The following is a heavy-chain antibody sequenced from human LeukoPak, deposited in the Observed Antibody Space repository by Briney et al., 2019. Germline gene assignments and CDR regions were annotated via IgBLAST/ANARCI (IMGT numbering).Heavy chain of an antibody. J-gene: IGHJ4*02. CDR1: GFTFSSYA. Sequence: GGSLRLSCAASGFTFSSYAMTWVRQAPGKGLEWVSAISAGGGSTYYADSVKGRFTISRDNSKNTLYLQMNSLRAEDTAVYYCARALAVAGDFDYWGQGTLVTVSS. D-gene: IGHD6-19*01. V-gene: IGHV3-23*01. CDR3: ARALAVAGDFDY. CDR2: ISAGGGST.